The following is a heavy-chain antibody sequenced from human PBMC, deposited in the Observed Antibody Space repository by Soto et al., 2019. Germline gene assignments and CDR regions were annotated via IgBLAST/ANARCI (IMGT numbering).Heavy chain of an antibody. J-gene: IGHJ6*02. V-gene: IGHV4-30-4*01. CDR2: IYYSGST. Sequence: SETLSLTCTVSGGSISSGDYYWSWIRQPPGKGLEWIGYIYYSGSTYYNPSLKSRVTISVDKSKNQFSLNLSSVTAADTAVYYCARFAGGMDVWGQGTTVTVSS. CDR1: GGSISSGDYY. CDR3: ARFAGGMDV.